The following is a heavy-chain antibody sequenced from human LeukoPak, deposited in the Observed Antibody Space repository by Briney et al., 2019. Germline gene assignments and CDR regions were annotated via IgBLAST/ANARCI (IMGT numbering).Heavy chain of an antibody. Sequence: GGSLRLTCAASGVNFVNFGMHWVRQAPGKGLEWVAFIRFNGTTKVYGDSVEGRFIISRDNSKNTLYLQMNGLTLEDTAVYYCARDLGDDYGVLWFDPWGQGTLVTVSS. V-gene: IGHV3-30*02. CDR3: ARDLGDDYGVLWFDP. CDR2: IRFNGTTK. D-gene: IGHD4-17*01. J-gene: IGHJ5*02. CDR1: GVNFVNFG.